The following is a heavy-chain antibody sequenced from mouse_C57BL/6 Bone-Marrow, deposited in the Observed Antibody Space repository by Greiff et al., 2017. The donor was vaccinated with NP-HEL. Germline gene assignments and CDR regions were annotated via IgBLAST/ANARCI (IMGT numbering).Heavy chain of an antibody. CDR3: TEHYGNYFDY. D-gene: IGHD2-1*01. CDR1: GFTFSNYW. CDR2: IRLKSDNYAT. V-gene: IGHV6-3*01. Sequence: EVMLVESGGGLVQPGGSMKLSCVASGFTFSNYWMNWVRQSPEKGLEWVAQIRLKSDNYATHYAESVQGRFTISRDDSKSSVYLQMNNLRAEDTGIYYCTEHYGNYFDYWGQGTTLTVSS. J-gene: IGHJ2*01.